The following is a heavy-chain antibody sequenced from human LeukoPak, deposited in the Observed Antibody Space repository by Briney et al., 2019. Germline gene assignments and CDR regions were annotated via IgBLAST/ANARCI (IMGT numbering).Heavy chain of an antibody. CDR3: ARDWPYSSSSSDY. CDR1: GGTFSSYA. V-gene: IGHV1-69*05. D-gene: IGHD6-6*01. J-gene: IGHJ4*02. Sequence: ASVKISCKASGGTFSSYAISWVRQAPGQGLEWMGRIIPIFGTANYAQKFQGRVTITTDESTSTAYMELSSLRSEDTAIYYCARDWPYSSSSSDYWGQGTLVTVSS. CDR2: IIPIFGTA.